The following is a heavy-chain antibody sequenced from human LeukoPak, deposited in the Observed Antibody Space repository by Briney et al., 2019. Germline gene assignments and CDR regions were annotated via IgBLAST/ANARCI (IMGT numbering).Heavy chain of an antibody. Sequence: GGSLRLSCAASGFTFSSYWMHWVRQAPGKGLVWVSRIKSDESSTDYADSVKGRFTISRDNAKNTLYLQMSSLRAEDTAVYYCVRDKCDYYFDYWGQGAMVTVSS. CDR3: VRDKCDYYFDY. CDR2: IKSDESST. V-gene: IGHV3-74*01. CDR1: GFTFSSYW. D-gene: IGHD2-21*02. J-gene: IGHJ4*02.